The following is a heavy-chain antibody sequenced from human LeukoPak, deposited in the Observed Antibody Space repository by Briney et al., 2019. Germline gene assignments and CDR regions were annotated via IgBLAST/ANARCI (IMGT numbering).Heavy chain of an antibody. CDR2: ISDHGKSR. D-gene: IGHD6-13*01. Sequence: GGSLRLSCAGSGFTFSNYWVNWVRQTPGKGLEWVSYISDHGKSRNYVDSVKGRFAISRDNAKNSLYLQMNSLRVEDTAVYFCARARIAAPLLDYWGQGSLVTVSS. J-gene: IGHJ4*02. CDR3: ARARIAAPLLDY. V-gene: IGHV3-48*04. CDR1: GFTFSNYW.